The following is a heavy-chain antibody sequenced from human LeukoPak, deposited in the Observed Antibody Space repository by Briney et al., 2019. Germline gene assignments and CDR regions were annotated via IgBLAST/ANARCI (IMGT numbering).Heavy chain of an antibody. Sequence: PSETLSLTCTVSGGSVSSGSYYWSWIRQPPGKGLEWIGYIYYSGSTNYNPSLKSRVTISVDTSKNQFSLKLSSVTAADTAVYYCAREGRLVNDAFDIWGQGTMVTVSS. V-gene: IGHV4-61*01. CDR2: IYYSGST. CDR1: GGSVSSGSYY. CDR3: AREGRLVNDAFDI. D-gene: IGHD6-19*01. J-gene: IGHJ3*02.